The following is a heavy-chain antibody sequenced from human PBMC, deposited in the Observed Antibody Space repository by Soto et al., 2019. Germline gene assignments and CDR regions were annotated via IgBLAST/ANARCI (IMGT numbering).Heavy chain of an antibody. J-gene: IGHJ4*02. D-gene: IGHD3-3*01. V-gene: IGHV1-46*01. CDR2: INPSGGST. CDR3: ASVYVCWSGYAQSLSYFDY. Sequence: ASVKVSCKASGYTFTSYYMHWVRQAPGQGLEWMGIINPSGGSTSYAQKFQGRVTMTRDTSTSTVYMELSSLRSEDTAVYYCASVYVCWSGYAQSLSYFDYWGQGVLVTVSS. CDR1: GYTFTSYY.